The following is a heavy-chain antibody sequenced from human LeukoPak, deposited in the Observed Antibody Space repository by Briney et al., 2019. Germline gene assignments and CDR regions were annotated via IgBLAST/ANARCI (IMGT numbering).Heavy chain of an antibody. CDR2: IYYIGST. Sequence: PSETLSLTCTASGGSISSYYWSWIRQPPGKGLEWIGFIYYIGSTNYNPSLKTRLTISVEASKNQCSLKLSSLNAADTAVYYCARHRYYYRSGSYYAAPYYMDVWSKGTTVTISS. J-gene: IGHJ6*03. D-gene: IGHD3-10*01. CDR1: GGSISSYY. CDR3: ARHRYYYRSGSYYAAPYYMDV. V-gene: IGHV4-59*08.